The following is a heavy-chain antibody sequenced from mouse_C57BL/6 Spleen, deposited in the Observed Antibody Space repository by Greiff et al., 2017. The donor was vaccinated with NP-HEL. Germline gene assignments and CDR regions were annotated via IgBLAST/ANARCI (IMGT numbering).Heavy chain of an antibody. D-gene: IGHD2-5*01. Sequence: EVQLQQSGPELVKPGASVKISCKASGYTFTDYYMNWVKQSHGKSLEWIGDINPNNGGTSYNQKFKGKATLTVDKSSSTAYMELRSLTSEDSAVYYCARSDYSNYYAMDYWGQGTSVTVSS. CDR2: INPNNGGT. CDR1: GYTFTDYY. V-gene: IGHV1-26*01. CDR3: ARSDYSNYYAMDY. J-gene: IGHJ4*01.